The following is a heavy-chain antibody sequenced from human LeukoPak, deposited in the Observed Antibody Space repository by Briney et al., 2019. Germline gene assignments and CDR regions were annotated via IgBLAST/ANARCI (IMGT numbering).Heavy chain of an antibody. D-gene: IGHD1-1*01. J-gene: IGHJ6*02. V-gene: IGHV4-34*01. CDR3: ASGYKRAYYYYGMDV. Sequence: SETLSLTCAVYGGSFSGYYWSWLRQPPGKGREWIGEINHSGSTNYNPSLKSRVTISVDTSKNQFSLKLSSVTAADTAVYYCASGYKRAYYYYGMDVWGQGTTVTVSS. CDR2: INHSGST. CDR1: GGSFSGYY.